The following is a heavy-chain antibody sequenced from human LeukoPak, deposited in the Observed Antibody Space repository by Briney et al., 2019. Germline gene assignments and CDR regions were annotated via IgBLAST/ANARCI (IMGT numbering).Heavy chain of an antibody. J-gene: IGHJ4*02. D-gene: IGHD1-26*01. Sequence: QPGGYLRLSCAASGFTFSDHYMDWVRQAPGKGLEWVGRTRNKANSYTTEYAASVKGRFTISRDDSKNSLYLQMNSLKTEDTAVYYCAIVGATAFDYWGQGTLVTVSS. V-gene: IGHV3-72*01. CDR1: GFTFSDHY. CDR2: TRNKANSYTT. CDR3: AIVGATAFDY.